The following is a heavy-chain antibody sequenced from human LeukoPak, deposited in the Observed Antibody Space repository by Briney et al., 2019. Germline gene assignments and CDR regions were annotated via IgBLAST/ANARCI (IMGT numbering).Heavy chain of an antibody. Sequence: PGGSLRLSCAASGFTFSTYSMNWVRQAPGKGLEWVSYIGRSSSPIYYEDSVKGRFTISRDNAKNSLYLQMNGLRAEDTAVYYCARGPSSQFRTDYWGQGTLVTVSS. CDR2: IGRSSSPI. CDR1: GFTFSTYS. D-gene: IGHD2-2*01. CDR3: ARGPSSQFRTDY. J-gene: IGHJ4*02. V-gene: IGHV3-48*01.